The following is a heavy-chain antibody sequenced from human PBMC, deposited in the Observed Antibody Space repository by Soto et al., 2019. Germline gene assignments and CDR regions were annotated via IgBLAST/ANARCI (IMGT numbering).Heavy chain of an antibody. CDR3: ARRGCSGGSCYIDY. J-gene: IGHJ4*02. CDR2: IYYSGST. CDR1: GGSISRYY. Sequence: SETLSLTCTVSGGSISRYYWSWIRQPPGKGLEWIGYIYYSGSTNYNPSLKSRVTISVDTSKNQFSLKLSSVTAADTAVYYCARRGCSGGSCYIDYWGQGTLVTVSS. D-gene: IGHD2-15*01. V-gene: IGHV4-59*08.